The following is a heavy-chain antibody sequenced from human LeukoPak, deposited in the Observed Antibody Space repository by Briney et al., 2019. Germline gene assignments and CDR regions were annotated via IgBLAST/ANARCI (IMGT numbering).Heavy chain of an antibody. D-gene: IGHD6-19*01. CDR2: IESKVDGGTT. Sequence: PGGSLRLSCAASGFAFSNAWMIWVRQAPGKGLEWVGRIESKVDGGTTDYAAPVKGRFTISRDNSKNTLYLQMNSLRFDDAAVYYCARHSSGWLDRGTPGGDHWGQGTLVTVSS. CDR1: GFAFSNAW. J-gene: IGHJ4*02. V-gene: IGHV3-15*04. CDR3: ARHSSGWLDRGTPGGDH.